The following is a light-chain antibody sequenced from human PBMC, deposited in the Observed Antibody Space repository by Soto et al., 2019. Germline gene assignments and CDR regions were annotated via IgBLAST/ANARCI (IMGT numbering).Light chain of an antibody. J-gene: IGKJ1*01. CDR2: WAS. CDR1: QSVLYSSNNKNY. Sequence: DIVMTQSPDSLAVSLGERADINCKSSQSVLYSSNNKNYLPWYQQKRGQPPKLIIYWASTRESGVPDRISGSGSGTDFQLTIISLQGEDGAVEYCQQYYSTPRKFGLVTKVEIK. CDR3: QQYYSTPRK. V-gene: IGKV4-1*01.